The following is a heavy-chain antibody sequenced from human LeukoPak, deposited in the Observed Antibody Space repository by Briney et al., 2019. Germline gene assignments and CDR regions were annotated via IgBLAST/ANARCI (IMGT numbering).Heavy chain of an antibody. V-gene: IGHV3-73*01. CDR3: TRLGYGI. D-gene: IGHD1-1*01. Sequence: PGGSLKLSCAASGFTFSVSTIHWVRQASGKGLEWVGRIRSKPNFYATAYAASVKGRFTISRDDSKNTAYLQMNNVKAGDTAVYYCTRLGYGIWGQGTMVTVSS. CDR2: IRSKPNFYAT. CDR1: GFTFSVST. J-gene: IGHJ3*02.